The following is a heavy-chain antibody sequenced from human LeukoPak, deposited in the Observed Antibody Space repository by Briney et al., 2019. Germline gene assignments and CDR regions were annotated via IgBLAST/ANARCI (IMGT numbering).Heavy chain of an antibody. CDR3: ARHRAAAGDFDY. V-gene: IGHV4-59*08. CDR1: GGSISSYY. J-gene: IGHJ4*02. D-gene: IGHD6-13*01. Sequence: SETLSLTCTVSGGSISSYYWSWIRQPPGKGLEWIGYIYYSGSTNYNPSLKSRVTISVHTSKNQFSLKLSSVTAADTAVYYCARHRAAAGDFDYWGQGTLVTVSS. CDR2: IYYSGST.